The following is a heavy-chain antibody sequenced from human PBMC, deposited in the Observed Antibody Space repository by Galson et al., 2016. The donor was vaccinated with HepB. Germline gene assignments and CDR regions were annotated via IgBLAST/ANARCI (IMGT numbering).Heavy chain of an antibody. CDR3: TTGLGQHLEPFDY. D-gene: IGHD6-13*01. V-gene: IGHV3-15*01. CDR2: IKINVDGETT. Sequence: SLRLSCAASGFTFMNAWMSWVRQAPGKGLEWVGRIKINVDGETTDYAASVKGRFTISRDDSTNPWSLEMNSLKSDDSAVYYCTTGLGQHLEPFDYWGQGALVTVSS. J-gene: IGHJ4*02. CDR1: GFTFMNAW.